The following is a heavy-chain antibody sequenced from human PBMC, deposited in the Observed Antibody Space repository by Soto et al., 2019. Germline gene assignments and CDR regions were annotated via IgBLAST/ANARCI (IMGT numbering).Heavy chain of an antibody. CDR3: ARDRPLPAITYYMEV. D-gene: IGHD2-15*01. V-gene: IGHV4-59*01. CDR1: GGSIRAYY. CDR2: VSYTGNT. J-gene: IGHJ6*03. Sequence: QVQLQESGPGLVKPSETLSLTCAVSGGSIRAYYWTWIRQSPGRGLEWIGYVSYTGNTNSNPSLKSRVTISVETSKTQCSLNLTSVTAADTSVYYCARDRPLPAITYYMEVWGKGTKVTVSS.